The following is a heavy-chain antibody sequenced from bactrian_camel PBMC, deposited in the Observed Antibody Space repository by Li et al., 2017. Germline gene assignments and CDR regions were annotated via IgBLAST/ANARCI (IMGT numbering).Heavy chain of an antibody. D-gene: IGHD7*01. J-gene: IGHJ4*01. CDR2: IDTRGSV. CDR3: ATYRGWHALTRNANVYNY. V-gene: IGHV3S57*01. CDR1: GGTYSTYRSYC. Sequence: QVQLVESGGDSVQAGGSLRLSCEASGGTYSTYRSYCMAWFRQPPGKSREGVAAIDTRGSVTIADSVKGRFSISKDNAKNTLYLEMNGLKPEDTAKYYCATYRGWHALTRNANVYNYWGQGTQVTVS.